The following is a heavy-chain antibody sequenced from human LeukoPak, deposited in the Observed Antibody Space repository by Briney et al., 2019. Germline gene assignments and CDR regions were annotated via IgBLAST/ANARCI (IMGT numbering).Heavy chain of an antibody. D-gene: IGHD6-19*01. CDR1: GGSISSYY. Sequence: PSETLSLTCTVSGGSISSYYWSWIRQPPGKGLEWIAYIYYSGSTNYNPSPKSRVTISVDTSKKHFSLKLSSVTAADTAVYYCARAATPGIAVAGTNYYMDVWGKGTTVTVSS. CDR2: IYYSGST. J-gene: IGHJ6*03. V-gene: IGHV4-59*01. CDR3: ARAATPGIAVAGTNYYMDV.